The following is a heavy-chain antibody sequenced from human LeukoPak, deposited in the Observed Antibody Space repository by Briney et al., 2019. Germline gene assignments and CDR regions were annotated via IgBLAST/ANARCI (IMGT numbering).Heavy chain of an antibody. V-gene: IGHV4-39*02. Sequence: SETLSLTCTVSGGSMSSSSYCWGWIRQPPGKGLEWIGSIYYSGSTYYNPSLKSRVTISVDTSKNQFSLKLSSVTAADTAVYYCAREAYCGGDCCSGDYWGQGTLVTVSS. CDR2: IYYSGST. CDR1: GGSMSSSSYC. J-gene: IGHJ4*02. CDR3: AREAYCGGDCCSGDY. D-gene: IGHD2-21*02.